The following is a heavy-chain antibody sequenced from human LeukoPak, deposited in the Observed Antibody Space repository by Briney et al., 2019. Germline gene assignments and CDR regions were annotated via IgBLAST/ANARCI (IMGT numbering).Heavy chain of an antibody. J-gene: IGHJ5*01. D-gene: IGHD1-26*01. CDR3: ARTGMGGNVWIDS. CDR1: GYTFTTYD. CDR2: MNPNSSDT. Sequence: ASVKVSCKASGYTFTTYDINWVRQATGQGLEWMGWMNPNSSDTGYAQKFQGRVTMTRDTSISTAYMELTSLTSDDTAIFYCARTGMGGNVWIDSWGQGTLVTVSS. V-gene: IGHV1-8*01.